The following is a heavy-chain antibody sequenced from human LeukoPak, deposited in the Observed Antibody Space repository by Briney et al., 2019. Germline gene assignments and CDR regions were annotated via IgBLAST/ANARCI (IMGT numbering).Heavy chain of an antibody. J-gene: IGHJ6*03. D-gene: IGHD2-15*01. CDR3: ARAVVVVAATRLEYYYYYMDV. V-gene: IGHV3-20*04. CDR2: INWNGGST. Sequence: GGSLRLSCAASGFTFDDHGMSWVRQAPGKGLEWVSGINWNGGSTGYADSVKGRFTISRDNAKNSLYLQMNSLRAEDTALYYCARAVVVVAATRLEYYYYYMDVWGKGTTVTVSS. CDR1: GFTFDDHG.